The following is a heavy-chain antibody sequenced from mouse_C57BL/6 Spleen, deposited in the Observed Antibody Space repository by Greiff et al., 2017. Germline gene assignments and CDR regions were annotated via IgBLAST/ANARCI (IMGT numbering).Heavy chain of an antibody. D-gene: IGHD5-2*01. CDR1: GYTFTSYW. Sequence: VQLQQPGAELVMPGASVKLSCKASGYTFTSYWMHWVKQRPGQGLEWIGEIDPSDSYTNYNQKFKGKSTLTVDKSSSTAYMQLSSLTSEDSAVYYCAEYGNCVWFAYWGQGTLVTVSA. V-gene: IGHV1-69*01. J-gene: IGHJ3*01. CDR3: AEYGNCVWFAY. CDR2: IDPSDSYT.